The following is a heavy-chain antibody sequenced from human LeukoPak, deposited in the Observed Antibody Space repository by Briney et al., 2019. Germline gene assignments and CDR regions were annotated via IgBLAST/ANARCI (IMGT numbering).Heavy chain of an antibody. D-gene: IGHD6-19*01. CDR3: ARGMPVGGTKIGFDY. V-gene: IGHV1-2*02. CDR2: INPNSGVT. CDR1: GYTFTAYF. Sequence: ASVKVSCKASGYTFTAYFMHWVRQAPGQGLEWMGWINPNSGVTNSARKFQGRVTMTRDTSIRTVYMEVSTMRSDDTAVYYCARGMPVGGTKIGFDYWGQGTLVTVSS. J-gene: IGHJ4*02.